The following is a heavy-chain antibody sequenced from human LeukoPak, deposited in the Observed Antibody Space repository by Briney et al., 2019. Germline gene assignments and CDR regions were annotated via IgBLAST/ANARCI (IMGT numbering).Heavy chain of an antibody. J-gene: IGHJ4*02. CDR3: AKSASPYYYGSGSYYKN. D-gene: IGHD3-10*01. CDR2: ISRNSGSI. V-gene: IGHV3-9*01. Sequence: GRSLRLSCAASGFTFDDYAMHWVRQAPGKGLEWVSGISRNSGSIGYADSVEGRFTVSRDNAKNSLYLQMNSLRAEDTALYYCAKSASPYYYGSGSYYKNWGQGTLVTVSS. CDR1: GFTFDDYA.